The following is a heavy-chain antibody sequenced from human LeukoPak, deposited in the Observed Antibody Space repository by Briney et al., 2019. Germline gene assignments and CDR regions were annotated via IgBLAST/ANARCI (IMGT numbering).Heavy chain of an antibody. Sequence: SETLSLTCAVYGGSFSGYYWSWIRQPPGKGLEWIGEINHSGSTNYNPSLKSRVTISVDTSKNQFSLKLSSVTAADTAVYYCASTSFIAARGYWGQGTLVTVSS. CDR3: ASTSFIAARGY. V-gene: IGHV4-34*01. D-gene: IGHD6-6*01. J-gene: IGHJ4*02. CDR2: INHSGST. CDR1: GGSFSGYY.